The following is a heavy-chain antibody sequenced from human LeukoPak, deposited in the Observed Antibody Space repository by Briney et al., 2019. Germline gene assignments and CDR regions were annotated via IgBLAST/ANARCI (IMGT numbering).Heavy chain of an antibody. CDR3: AEGTTG. CDR2: INQDGSGK. D-gene: IGHD1-1*01. CDR1: GFTFSRHW. V-gene: IGHV3-7*01. J-gene: IGHJ1*01. Sequence: GGSLRLSCATSGFTFSRHWMSRVRQAPGKGLEWVANINQDGSGKYYVDSVKGRFTISRDNAKNSLYLQMNCLRSEDTAIYYCAEGTTGWGQGTLVTVSS.